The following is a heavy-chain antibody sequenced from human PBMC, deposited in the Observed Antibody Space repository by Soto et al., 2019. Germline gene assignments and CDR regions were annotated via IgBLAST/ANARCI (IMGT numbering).Heavy chain of an antibody. J-gene: IGHJ4*02. V-gene: IGHV2-5*02. Sequence: QITLKEAGPPLVKPTETLTLTCTFSGFSFTTTRMGVGWTRQPPGKALEWLAIIYWDGESRYNPLLRRRLTLTEDTSKNLVVLTMTNMDPKGTATYYCAHRDSTGTTTYFDSWGQGIPVTVAS. CDR1: GFSFTTTRMG. CDR3: AHRDSTGTTTYFDS. D-gene: IGHD1-1*01. CDR2: IYWDGES.